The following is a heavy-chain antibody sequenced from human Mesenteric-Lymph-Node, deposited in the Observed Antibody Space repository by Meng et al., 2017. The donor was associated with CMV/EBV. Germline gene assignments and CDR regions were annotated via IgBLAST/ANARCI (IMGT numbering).Heavy chain of an antibody. V-gene: IGHV1-2*02. D-gene: IGHD2-8*01. J-gene: IGHJ6*02. CDR3: ARMGDIVLMVYDISYYYGMDV. Sequence: ASVKVSCKASGYTFTGYYIHWVRQAPGQGLEWMGWMNPRNGFTNFAQQFQGRVTMTRDTSITTAYMELNRLKSDDTAVYYCARMGDIVLMVYDISYYYGMDVWGQGTTVTVSS. CDR2: MNPRNGFT. CDR1: GYTFTGYY.